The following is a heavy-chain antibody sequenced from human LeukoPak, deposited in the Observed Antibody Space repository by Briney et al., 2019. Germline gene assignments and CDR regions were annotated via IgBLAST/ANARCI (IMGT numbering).Heavy chain of an antibody. CDR1: GFTFSSYG. J-gene: IGHJ6*02. Sequence: GGSLRLSCAASGFTFSSYGMHWVRQAPGKGLEWVAVIWYDGSNKYYADSVKGRFTISRDNSKNTLYLQMNSLRAEDTAVYYCARDRIYDFIKNTDDYHYGMDVWGQGTTVTVSS. D-gene: IGHD3-3*01. CDR2: IWYDGSNK. V-gene: IGHV3-33*01. CDR3: ARDRIYDFIKNTDDYHYGMDV.